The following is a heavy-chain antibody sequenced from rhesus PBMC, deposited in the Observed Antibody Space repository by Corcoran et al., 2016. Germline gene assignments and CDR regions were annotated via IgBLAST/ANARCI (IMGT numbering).Heavy chain of an antibody. V-gene: IGHV4-169*01. D-gene: IGHD6-25*01. CDR1: GGSISSSY. Sequence: QLQLQESGPGLVKPSETLSVTCAVSGGSISSSYWSWIRQAPGKGLEWIGYIYGSGSSTNYNPSLKSRVTLSVDTSKNQLSLKLSSVTAADTAVYYCARTKTGYSGSFHFDYWGQGVLVTVSS. CDR2: IYGSGSST. J-gene: IGHJ4*01. CDR3: ARTKTGYSGSFHFDY.